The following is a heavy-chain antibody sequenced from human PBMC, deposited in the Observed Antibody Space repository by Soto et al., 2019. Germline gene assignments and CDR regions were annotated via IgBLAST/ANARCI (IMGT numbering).Heavy chain of an antibody. CDR2: ISWNSDSI. J-gene: IGHJ4*02. Sequence: SLRLSCAASGFTFDEYGMHWVRQAPGKGLEWVSGISWNSDSIGYADSVKGRFTISRDNAKNSLYLQMNSLRAEDTAFYYCAKSHTYYFDSSGYYLGHWGQGTPVTVSS. CDR1: GFTFDEYG. V-gene: IGHV3-9*01. D-gene: IGHD3-22*01. CDR3: AKSHTYYFDSSGYYLGH.